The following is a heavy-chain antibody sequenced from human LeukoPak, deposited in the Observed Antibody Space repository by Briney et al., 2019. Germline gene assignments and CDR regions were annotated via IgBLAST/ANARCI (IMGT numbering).Heavy chain of an antibody. CDR3: ARSSGYYPYHWYFDL. J-gene: IGHJ2*01. V-gene: IGHV4-39*07. D-gene: IGHD3-22*01. CDR1: GASISSGSNY. Sequence: PSETLSLTCSVSGASISSGSNYWGSIRQPPGKTLEWIGSIYSSGSTYYNPSLKSRVIIIIDTPKNHFSLTLSSVTAADTAVYYCARSSGYYPYHWYFDLWGRGTLVTVSS. CDR2: IYSSGST.